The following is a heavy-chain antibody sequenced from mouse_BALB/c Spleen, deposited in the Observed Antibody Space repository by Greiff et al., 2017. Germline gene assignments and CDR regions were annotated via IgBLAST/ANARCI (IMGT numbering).Heavy chain of an antibody. CDR3: ARSSITTVPYYFDY. Sequence: EVKVVESGGGLVQPGGSRKLSCAASGFTFSSFGMHWVRQAPEKGLEWVAYISSGSSTIYYADTVKGRFTISRDNPKNTLFLQMTSLRSEDTAMYYCARSSITTVPYYFDYWGQGTTLTVSS. CDR2: ISSGSSTI. CDR1: GFTFSSFG. V-gene: IGHV5-17*02. D-gene: IGHD1-1*01. J-gene: IGHJ2*01.